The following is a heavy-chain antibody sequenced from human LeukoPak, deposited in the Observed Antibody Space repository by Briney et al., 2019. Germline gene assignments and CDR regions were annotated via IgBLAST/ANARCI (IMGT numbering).Heavy chain of an antibody. CDR1: GFTFSSYG. Sequence: GGSLRLSCAASGFTFSSYGMHWVRQAPGKGLEWVAVISYDGSNKYYADSVKGRFTISRDNSKNTLYLQMNSLRAEDTAVYYCAKVSSGWYREAFDYWGQGTLVTVSS. D-gene: IGHD6-19*01. CDR3: AKVSSGWYREAFDY. J-gene: IGHJ4*02. V-gene: IGHV3-30*18. CDR2: ISYDGSNK.